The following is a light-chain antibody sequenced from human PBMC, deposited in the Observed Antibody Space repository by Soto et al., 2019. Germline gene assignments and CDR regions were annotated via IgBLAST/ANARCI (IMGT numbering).Light chain of an antibody. CDR2: LNSDGSH. Sequence: QSVLTQSPCASASLGASVKLTYTLSSGHSNYAIAWHQQQPEKGPRFLMKLNSDGSHSKGDGIPDRFSGSSSGAERYLTISTLQSEDEADYYCQTWVTGIHIFGGGTKVTVL. J-gene: IGLJ2*01. CDR1: SGHSNYA. CDR3: QTWVTGIHI. V-gene: IGLV4-69*01.